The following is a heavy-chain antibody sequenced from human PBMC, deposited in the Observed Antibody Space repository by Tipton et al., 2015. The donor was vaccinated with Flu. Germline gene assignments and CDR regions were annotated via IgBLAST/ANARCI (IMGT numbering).Heavy chain of an antibody. CDR1: GGSISSYH. J-gene: IGHJ4*02. CDR2: IYSSGNT. V-gene: IGHV4-59*08. D-gene: IGHD3-22*01. CDR3: ANLVPRDYYLSH. Sequence: TLSLTCSVSGGSISSYHWSWIRQPPGKGLEWIAYIYSSGNTNYNPSLKSRVTISVDTSKKQFSLKLSSVTAADTAVYFCANLVPRDYYLSHWGQGTLVTVSS.